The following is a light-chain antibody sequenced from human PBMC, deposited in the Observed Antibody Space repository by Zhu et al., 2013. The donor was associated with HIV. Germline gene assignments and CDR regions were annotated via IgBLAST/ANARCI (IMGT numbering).Light chain of an antibody. CDR3: QQYNSYLST. J-gene: IGKJ2*01. Sequence: DIQMTQSPSTLSASIGDAVAISCRASQNINGYLAWYQQKPGKAPKLLIFKTTSLEVGVPSRFSGSGGGTDFTLTINSLQPDDFATYFCQQYNSYLSTFGQGTKLEI. CDR1: QNINGY. V-gene: IGKV1-5*03. CDR2: KTT.